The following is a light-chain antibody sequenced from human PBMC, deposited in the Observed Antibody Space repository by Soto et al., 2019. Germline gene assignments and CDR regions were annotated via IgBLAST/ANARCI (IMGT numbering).Light chain of an antibody. CDR1: SANIGAGYE. CDR3: QSYDRRLTAYV. Sequence: QSVLTQPPSVSGAPGQTGTISCTGSSANIGAGYEVHWYHQIPGTAPKLPVSANKNRPSGVPDRLSASKSGTSASLAITGLQAEDEAHYYCQSYDRRLTAYVFGTGTKLTVL. J-gene: IGLJ1*01. V-gene: IGLV1-40*01. CDR2: ANK.